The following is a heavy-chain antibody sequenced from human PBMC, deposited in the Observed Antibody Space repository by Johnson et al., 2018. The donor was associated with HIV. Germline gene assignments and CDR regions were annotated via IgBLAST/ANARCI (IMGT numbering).Heavy chain of an antibody. CDR3: ASGRGYH. V-gene: IGHV3-33*01. D-gene: IGHD2-15*01. Sequence: QVQLVESGGGVVQPGRSLRLSCEASGFTFSTYGAHWVRQAPGKGLEWVAGIWYDGSNKYYADSVKGRFSISRDNSKNMLYLQMNSLRAEDTAVYYCASGRGYHWGQGTMVTVSS. CDR1: GFTFSTYG. J-gene: IGHJ3*01. CDR2: IWYDGSNK.